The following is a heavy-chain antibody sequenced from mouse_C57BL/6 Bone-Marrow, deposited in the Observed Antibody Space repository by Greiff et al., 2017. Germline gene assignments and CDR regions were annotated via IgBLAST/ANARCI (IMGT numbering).Heavy chain of an antibody. CDR2: IDPNSGGT. CDR1: GYTFTSYW. CDR3: ARSRGVWYQAWFAY. J-gene: IGHJ3*01. V-gene: IGHV1-72*01. Sequence: VQLQQSGAELVKPGASVKLSCKASGYTFTSYWMHWVKQRPGRGLEWIGRIDPNSGGTKYNEKFKSKATLTVDKPSSTAYMQLSSLTSEDSAVYYCARSRGVWYQAWFAYWGQGTLVTVSA. D-gene: IGHD2-10*02.